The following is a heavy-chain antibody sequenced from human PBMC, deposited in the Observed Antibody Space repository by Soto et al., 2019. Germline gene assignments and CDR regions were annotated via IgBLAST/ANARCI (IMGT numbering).Heavy chain of an antibody. CDR1: GFTFSSYW. D-gene: IGHD3-22*01. CDR3: ARGPYYDSSGYYYYY. J-gene: IGHJ4*02. CDR2: IKQDGSEK. V-gene: IGHV3-7*05. Sequence: GGSLRLSCAASGFTFSSYWMSWVRQAPGKGLEWVANIKQDGSEKYYVDSVKGRFTISRDNAKNSLYLQMNSLRAEDTAVYYCARGPYYDSSGYYYYYWGQGTLVTVSS.